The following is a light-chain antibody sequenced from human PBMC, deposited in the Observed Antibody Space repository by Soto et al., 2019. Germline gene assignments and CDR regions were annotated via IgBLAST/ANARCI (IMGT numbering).Light chain of an antibody. CDR2: DAS. CDR3: QQYNRDWGT. Sequence: DIQMTQSPSTLSASVGDRVTITCRASQSISSWLAWYQQKPGKAPKLLIYDASSLESGVPSRFSGSGSGTEFTLTISSLQPDDFATYYCQQYNRDWGTFGQGTKV. J-gene: IGKJ1*01. CDR1: QSISSW. V-gene: IGKV1-5*01.